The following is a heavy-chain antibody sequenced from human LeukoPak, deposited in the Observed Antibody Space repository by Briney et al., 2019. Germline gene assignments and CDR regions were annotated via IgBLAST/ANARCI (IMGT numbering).Heavy chain of an antibody. V-gene: IGHV3-23*01. CDR1: GFTFNTYA. Sequence: GGSLRLSCAASGFTFNTYAMSWVRQAPGKGLEWVSAISGSGGSTYYADSVKGRFTISRDNSKNTLFLQMNSLRVEDTAVYYCARAAYDSSGYLTLWGQGTLVTVSS. CDR2: ISGSGGST. CDR3: ARAAYDSSGYLTL. J-gene: IGHJ4*02. D-gene: IGHD3-22*01.